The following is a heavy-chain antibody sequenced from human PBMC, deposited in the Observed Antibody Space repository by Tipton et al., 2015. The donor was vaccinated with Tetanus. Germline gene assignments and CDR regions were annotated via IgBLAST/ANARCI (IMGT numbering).Heavy chain of an antibody. CDR2: ISSSGSYT. CDR3: ARDPVLGIGTR. Sequence: GSLRLSCAASGFIFSSCGMSWVRQAPGKGLEWVSFISSSGSYTYYAGSLRGRFFISRDNAKNSLSLQMDGLRAEDTAVYYCARDPVLGIGTRWGQGTLVTVSS. CDR1: GFIFSSCG. V-gene: IGHV3-21*01. D-gene: IGHD2-21*01. J-gene: IGHJ4*02.